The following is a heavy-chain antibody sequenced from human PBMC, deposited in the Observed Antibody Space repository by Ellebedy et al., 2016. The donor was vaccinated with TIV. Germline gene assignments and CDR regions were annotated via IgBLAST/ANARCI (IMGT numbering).Heavy chain of an antibody. CDR3: ARNHIGRGITYCDY. J-gene: IGHJ4*02. V-gene: IGHV1-46*01. CDR1: GYTFSNYY. D-gene: IGHD3-10*01. Sequence: AASVKVSCKASGYTFSNYYIHWVRQAPGQGLEWMGIIHPGGGSTTYAQKFQGRVTVTRDTSTSTVYMELRSLRSEDTAVFYCARNHIGRGITYCDYWGQGTLVTVSS. CDR2: IHPGGGST.